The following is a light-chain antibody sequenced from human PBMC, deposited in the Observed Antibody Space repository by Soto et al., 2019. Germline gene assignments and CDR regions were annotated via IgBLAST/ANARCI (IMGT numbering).Light chain of an antibody. J-gene: IGKJ3*01. CDR2: GTS. CDR1: QNVSGNY. Sequence: VLTQSPGTLSLSPGERATLSCRAGQNVSGNYLAWYQQKPGQARMLLIYGTSSRATGIPERFSGSGSGTDFTRIISGLEAEDIAVYYCQQYGSSPRLFTFGPGTKGDI. V-gene: IGKV3-20*01. CDR3: QQYGSSPRLFT.